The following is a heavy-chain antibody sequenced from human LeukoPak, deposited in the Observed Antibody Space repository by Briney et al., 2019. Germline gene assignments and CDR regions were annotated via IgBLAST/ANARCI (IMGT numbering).Heavy chain of an antibody. D-gene: IGHD6-19*01. Sequence: SQTLSLTCTVSGDSFNSGGYSWTWIRQPPGKGLEWIGYIYHSGTTYYNPSLKSRVTISVDRPKNQFSLKLSSVTAADTAVYYCARGVSAAGSLQHWGQGTLVTVSS. CDR2: IYHSGTT. J-gene: IGHJ1*01. V-gene: IGHV4-30-2*01. CDR1: GDSFNSGGYS. CDR3: ARGVSAAGSLQH.